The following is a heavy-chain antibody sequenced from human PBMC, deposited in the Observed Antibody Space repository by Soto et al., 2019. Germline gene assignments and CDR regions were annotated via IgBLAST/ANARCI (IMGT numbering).Heavy chain of an antibody. CDR1: GGTFSSYA. V-gene: IGHV1-69*13. D-gene: IGHD1-26*01. J-gene: IGHJ4*02. Sequence: SVKVSCKASGGTFSSYAISWVRQAPGQGLEWMGGIIPIFGTANYAQKFQGRVTITADEPTSTAYMELSSLRSEDTAVYYCAELRSGSYYAFDYWGQGTLVTVSS. CDR2: IIPIFGTA. CDR3: AELRSGSYYAFDY.